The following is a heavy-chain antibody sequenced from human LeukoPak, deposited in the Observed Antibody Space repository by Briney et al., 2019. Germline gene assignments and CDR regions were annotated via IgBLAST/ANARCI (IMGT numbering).Heavy chain of an antibody. CDR2: ISSDSSTI. CDR1: GFTFSSYA. D-gene: IGHD3-10*01. J-gene: IGHJ4*02. CDR3: ARDYGGIDY. V-gene: IGHV3-48*01. Sequence: GGSLRLAWAASGFTFSSYAMNWVRQAPGKWLEWLSYISSDSSTIYSADSVKGRFTISRDNAKNSLYLQMHSLRAEDTAVYYCARDYGGIDYWGQGTLVTVSS.